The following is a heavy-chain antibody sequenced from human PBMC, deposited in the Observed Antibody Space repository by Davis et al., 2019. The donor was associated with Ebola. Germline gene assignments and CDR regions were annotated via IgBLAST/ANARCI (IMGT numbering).Heavy chain of an antibody. J-gene: IGHJ4*02. V-gene: IGHV1-3*01. CDR2: INAGNGNT. D-gene: IGHD3-3*01. CDR3: ALGGSGSYYFHY. Sequence: ASVKVSCKASGYTFTTYALHWMRQAPGQRLEWMGWINAGNGNTRYSQKFQGRVTITRDTSARTAYMELSSLRSEDTAVYYCALGGSGSYYFHYWGQGTLVTVSS. CDR1: GYTFTTYA.